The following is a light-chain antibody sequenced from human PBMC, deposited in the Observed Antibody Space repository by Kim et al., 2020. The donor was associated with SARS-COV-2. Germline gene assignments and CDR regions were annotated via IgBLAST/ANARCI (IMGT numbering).Light chain of an antibody. CDR1: ELGDKN. CDR3: QAWDSDTTGV. Sequence: VSPGQSATVTCSGDELGDKNACWYQQKSGPSPVLVIYQDSKRPSGIPERFAGSNSGNTATLTISGTQVMDEAVYYCQAWDSDTTGVFGAGTKVTVL. V-gene: IGLV3-1*01. J-gene: IGLJ1*01. CDR2: QDS.